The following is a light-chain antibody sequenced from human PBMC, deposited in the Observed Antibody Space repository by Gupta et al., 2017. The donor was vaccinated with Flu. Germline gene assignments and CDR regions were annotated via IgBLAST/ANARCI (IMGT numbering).Light chain of an antibody. CDR2: LGS. CDR1: QSLLHSNGYIY. J-gene: IGKJ2*01. Sequence: DIVMTQSPLSLPVTPGEPASISCRSSQSLLHSNGYIYLDWYLQKPGQSPQLLIYLGSNRASGVPDRFSGSGSGTDFTLKISRVEAEDVGVYYCMQALQPSYTFGQGTKLEIK. CDR3: MQALQPSYT. V-gene: IGKV2-28*01.